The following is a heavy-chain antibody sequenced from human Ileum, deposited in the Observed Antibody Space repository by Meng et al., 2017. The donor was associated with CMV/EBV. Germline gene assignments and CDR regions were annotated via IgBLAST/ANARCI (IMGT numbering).Heavy chain of an antibody. CDR2: IHPTGTT. D-gene: IGHD3-10*01. CDR3: ARAAARGVPVDL. Sequence: QLPLQEAGPRPLQPSETLSLTCTVTGGSLTSYYWTWIRQPAGKGLEWIGRIHPTGTTDDNPSLRSRVSMSLDKSKNQFSLKLTSVTAADTAVYYCARAAARGVPVDLWGQGTLVTVSS. J-gene: IGHJ5*02. V-gene: IGHV4-4*07. CDR1: GGSLTSYY.